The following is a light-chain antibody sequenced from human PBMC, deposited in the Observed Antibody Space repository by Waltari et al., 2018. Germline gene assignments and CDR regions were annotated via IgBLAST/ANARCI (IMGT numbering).Light chain of an antibody. J-gene: IGLJ1*01. CDR2: GNN. V-gene: IGLV3-19*01. CDR1: SLRKYY. Sequence: SSDLTQDPAVSVALGQTVRITCQGDSLRKYYASWYQQKPGQAPVLVLYGNNNRPSGIPDRFSGSNSGNTASLTITGAQAEDEADYYCNSRGFSANHLWVFATGTKVTVL. CDR3: NSRGFSANHLWV.